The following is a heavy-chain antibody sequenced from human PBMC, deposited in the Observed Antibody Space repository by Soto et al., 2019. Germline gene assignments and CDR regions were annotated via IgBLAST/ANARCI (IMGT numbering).Heavy chain of an antibody. V-gene: IGHV4-34*01. J-gene: IGHJ4*02. CDR1: GGSFSGYY. D-gene: IGHD3-9*01. CDR3: ARGKKDILTGYYMRIGYYFDY. Sequence: SETLSLTCAVYGGSFSGYYWSWIRQPPGKGLEWIGEINHSGSTNYNPSLKSRVTISVDTSKNQFSLKLSSVTAADTAVYYCARGKKDILTGYYMRIGYYFDYWGQGTLVTVSS. CDR2: INHSGST.